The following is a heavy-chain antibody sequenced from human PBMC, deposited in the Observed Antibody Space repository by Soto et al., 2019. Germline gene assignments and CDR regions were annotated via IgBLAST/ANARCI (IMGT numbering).Heavy chain of an antibody. CDR2: MNPNSGNT. V-gene: IGHV1-8*01. CDR3: ARSGRGYDFWSGYYPNWFDP. Sequence: GASVKVSCKASGYTFTSYDINWVRQATGQGLEWMGWMNPNSGNTGYAQKFQGRVTMTRNTSISTAYMELSSLRSEDTAVYYCARSGRGYDFWSGYYPNWFDPWGQGTRVTVSS. J-gene: IGHJ5*02. CDR1: GYTFTSYD. D-gene: IGHD3-3*01.